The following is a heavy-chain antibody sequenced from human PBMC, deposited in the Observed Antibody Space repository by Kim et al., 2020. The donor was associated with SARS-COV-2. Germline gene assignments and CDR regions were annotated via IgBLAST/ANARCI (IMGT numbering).Heavy chain of an antibody. D-gene: IGHD2-15*01. CDR3: AKDWWGVVAATEGYYYYGMDV. CDR2: ISGGGGST. V-gene: IGHV3-23*01. Sequence: GGSLRLSCAASGFTFSSYAMSWVRQAPGKGLEWVSAISGGGGSTYYADSVKGRFTISRDNSKNTLYLQMNSLRAEDTAVYYCAKDWWGVVAATEGYYYYGMDVWGQGTTVTVSS. J-gene: IGHJ6*02. CDR1: GFTFSSYA.